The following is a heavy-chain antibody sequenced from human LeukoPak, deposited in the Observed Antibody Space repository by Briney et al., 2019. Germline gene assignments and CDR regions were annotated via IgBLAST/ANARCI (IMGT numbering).Heavy chain of an antibody. CDR3: AREAPAIVVVPAAINLFDAFDI. CDR1: GGSISSGSYY. V-gene: IGHV4-61*02. J-gene: IGHJ3*02. CDR2: IYTSGST. Sequence: SQTLSLTCTVSGGSISSGSYYWSWIRQPAGKGLEWIGRIYTSGSTNYNPSLKSRVTISVDTSKNQFSPKLSSVTAADTAVYYCAREAPAIVVVPAAINLFDAFDIWGQGTMVTVSS. D-gene: IGHD2-2*02.